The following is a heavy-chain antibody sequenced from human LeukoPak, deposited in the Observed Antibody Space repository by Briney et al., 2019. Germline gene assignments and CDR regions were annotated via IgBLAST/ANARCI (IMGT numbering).Heavy chain of an antibody. D-gene: IGHD3-10*01. Sequence: GASVKVSCKVSGYTLTELSVHWVRQAPGKGLEWMGGFDPEDGETIYAQKFQGRVTMTEDTSTDTAYMELSGLKSEDTAVYYCATDLGGITMVRGVIYYWGQGTLVTVSS. CDR1: GYTLTELS. CDR3: ATDLGGITMVRGVIYY. J-gene: IGHJ4*02. CDR2: FDPEDGET. V-gene: IGHV1-24*01.